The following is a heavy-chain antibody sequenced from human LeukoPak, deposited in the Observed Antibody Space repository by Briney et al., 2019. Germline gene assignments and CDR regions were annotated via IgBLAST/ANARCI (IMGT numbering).Heavy chain of an antibody. CDR1: GFTFSSYS. D-gene: IGHD4-17*01. CDR2: ISYSGRTI. Sequence: GGSLRLSCAASGFTFSSYSMNWVRQAPGKGLEWLSYISYSGRTIYYVDSVKGRFTVSRDNGENSLYLQMDNLTNEDTAVYYCARAIYGDYSFDYWGQGTLVTVSS. V-gene: IGHV3-48*02. J-gene: IGHJ4*02. CDR3: ARAIYGDYSFDY.